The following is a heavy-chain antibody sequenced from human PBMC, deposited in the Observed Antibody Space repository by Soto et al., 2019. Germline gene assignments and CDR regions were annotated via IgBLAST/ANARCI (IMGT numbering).Heavy chain of an antibody. V-gene: IGHV3-23*01. J-gene: IGHJ4*02. CDR3: ARRGSGWYFDS. Sequence: EVQLLESGGGLVQPGGSLRLSCAASGFTFSSYAMSWVRQAPGKGLEWVSAISGSGGSTYYADSVKGRFTFTRDNSKNTLYLQMNSLGAEDTAVYYCARRGSGWYFDSWGQGTLVTVSS. D-gene: IGHD6-19*01. CDR1: GFTFSSYA. CDR2: ISGSGGST.